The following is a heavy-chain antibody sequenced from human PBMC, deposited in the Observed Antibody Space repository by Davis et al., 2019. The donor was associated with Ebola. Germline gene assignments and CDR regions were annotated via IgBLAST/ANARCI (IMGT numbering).Heavy chain of an antibody. D-gene: IGHD1-1*01. CDR2: ITGSGSST. Sequence: GESLKISCAASGFTFSSYAMSWVRQAPGKGLEWVSGITGSGSSTYYADSVKGRFTISRDNSKSTLYLQMNSLRAEDTAVYYCAKAPTGTTGTTWFDYWGQGTLVTVSS. V-gene: IGHV3-23*01. CDR1: GFTFSSYA. J-gene: IGHJ4*02. CDR3: AKAPTGTTGTTWFDY.